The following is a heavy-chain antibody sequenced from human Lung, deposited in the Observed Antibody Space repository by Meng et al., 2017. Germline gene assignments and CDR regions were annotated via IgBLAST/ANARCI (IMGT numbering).Heavy chain of an antibody. Sequence: QVQLVESVGALFKTVGSLRLSCAASGFTFSDYYMTWIRQAPGKGLAWVAYITSVGTIFYADSVKGRFTISRDNANNSLFLQRSSLKAEETAVYWGARDSPVIRYWGQGTLVTVSS. V-gene: IGHV3-11*01. D-gene: IGHD2-21*02. CDR3: ARDSPVIRY. CDR1: GFTFSDYY. CDR2: ITSVGTI. J-gene: IGHJ4*02.